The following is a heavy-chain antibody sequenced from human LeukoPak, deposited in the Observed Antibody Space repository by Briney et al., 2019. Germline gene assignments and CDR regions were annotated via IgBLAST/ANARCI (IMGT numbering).Heavy chain of an antibody. J-gene: IGHJ4*02. CDR3: ARGDVVVPADY. Sequence: GGSLRLSCAASGFTFSSYWMSWVRQAPGKGLEWVANIKQDGSEKYYVDSVKGRFTISRDNAKSSLYLQMNSLRAEDAAVYYCARGDVVVPADYWGQGTLVTVSS. CDR2: IKQDGSEK. D-gene: IGHD2-2*01. CDR1: GFTFSSYW. V-gene: IGHV3-7*01.